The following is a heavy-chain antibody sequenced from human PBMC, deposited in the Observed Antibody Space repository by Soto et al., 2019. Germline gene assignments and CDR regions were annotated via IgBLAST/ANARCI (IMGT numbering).Heavy chain of an antibody. J-gene: IGHJ6*02. D-gene: IGHD3-3*01. V-gene: IGHV1-18*01. CDR2: ISAYNGNT. Sequence: GASVKVSCKASGYTFTSYGISWVRQAPGQGLEWMGWISAYNGNTNYAQKLQGRVTMTTDTSTSTAYMELRSLRSDDTAVYYCASPSKTRSNLAPFYYYYYGMDVWGQGTTVTVSS. CDR1: GYTFTSYG. CDR3: ASPSKTRSNLAPFYYYYYGMDV.